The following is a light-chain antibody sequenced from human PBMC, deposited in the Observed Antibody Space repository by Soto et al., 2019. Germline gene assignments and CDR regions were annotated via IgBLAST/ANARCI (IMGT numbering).Light chain of an antibody. J-gene: IGKJ4*01. V-gene: IGKV3-11*01. CDR1: QSLSSY. CDR3: QQRSNWLT. CDR2: DAS. Sequence: EIVLTQSPATLSLSPGERATLSCRASQSLSSYLAWYQQKPGQAPRLLIYDASNRATGIPARFSGSGSGTDFTLTISSREPEDFAVYYCQQRSNWLTFGGGTKVEIK.